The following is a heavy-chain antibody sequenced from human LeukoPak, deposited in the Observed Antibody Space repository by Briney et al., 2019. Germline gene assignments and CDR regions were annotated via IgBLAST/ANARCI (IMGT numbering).Heavy chain of an antibody. CDR1: GFTFSSYS. Sequence: KPGGSLRLYCAASGFTFSSYSMNWVRQAPGQGLEGVSSISSSSSNIYYADSVKGRFTISRDNAKNSLYLKMNSLRAEDTAVYYCARVRGRAGTGAFDIWGQGTMVTVSS. CDR2: ISSSSSNI. CDR3: ARVRGRAGTGAFDI. J-gene: IGHJ3*02. D-gene: IGHD1-1*01. V-gene: IGHV3-21*01.